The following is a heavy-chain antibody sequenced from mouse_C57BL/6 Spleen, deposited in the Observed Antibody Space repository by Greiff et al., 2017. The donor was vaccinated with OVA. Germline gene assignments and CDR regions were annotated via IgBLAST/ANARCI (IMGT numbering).Heavy chain of an antibody. CDR1: GYTFTSYW. D-gene: IGHD1-1*01. J-gene: IGHJ2*01. CDR3: ARERVTTVVTPYYFDY. V-gene: IGHV1-64*01. CDR2: IHPNSGST. Sequence: VQLQQPGAELVKPGASVKLSCKASGYTFTSYWMHWVKQRPGQGLEWIGMIHPNSGSTNYNEKFKSKATLTVDKSSSTAYMQLSSLTSEDSAVYYCARERVTTVVTPYYFDYWGQGTTLTVSS.